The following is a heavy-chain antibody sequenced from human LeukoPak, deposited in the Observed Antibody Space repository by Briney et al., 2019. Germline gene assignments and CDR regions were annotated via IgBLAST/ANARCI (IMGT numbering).Heavy chain of an antibody. CDR2: IKQDGSEK. V-gene: IGHV3-7*01. D-gene: IGHD6-13*01. CDR1: GFTFSSYW. J-gene: IGHJ2*01. Sequence: HPGGSLRLSCAASGFTFSSYWMSWVRQAPGKGLEWVANIKQDGSEKYYVDSVKGRFTISRDNAKNSLYMKMNSLRDGDTAVYYCARAAYSSTWYSRYFDLWGRGTLVTVSS. CDR3: ARAAYSSTWYSRYFDL.